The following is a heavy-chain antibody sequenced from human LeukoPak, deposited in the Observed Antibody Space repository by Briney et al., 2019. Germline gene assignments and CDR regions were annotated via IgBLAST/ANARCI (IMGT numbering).Heavy chain of an antibody. CDR2: IYTSGST. CDR1: GGSISSGSYY. J-gene: IGHJ4*02. V-gene: IGHV4-61*02. D-gene: IGHD6-6*01. Sequence: SETLSLTCTVSGGSISSGSYYWSWLRQPAGKGLEWIGRIYTSGSTNYNPSLKSRVTISVDTSKNQFSLKLSSVTAADTAVYYCAMGRIAARFDYWGQGTLVTVSS. CDR3: AMGRIAARFDY.